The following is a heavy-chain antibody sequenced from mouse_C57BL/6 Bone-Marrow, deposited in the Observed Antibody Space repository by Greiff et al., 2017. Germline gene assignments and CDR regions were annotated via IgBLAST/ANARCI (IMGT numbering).Heavy chain of an antibody. CDR1: GYAFSSYW. Sequence: VQLQQSGPELVKPGASVKISCKASGYAFSSYWMNWVKQRPGKGLEWIGRIYPGDGDTNYNGKFKGKATLTADKSSSTSYMQLSSLTSEDSAVYFCARSVVADYYAMDYWGQGTSVTVSS. D-gene: IGHD1-1*01. V-gene: IGHV1-82*01. J-gene: IGHJ4*01. CDR2: IYPGDGDT. CDR3: ARSVVADYYAMDY.